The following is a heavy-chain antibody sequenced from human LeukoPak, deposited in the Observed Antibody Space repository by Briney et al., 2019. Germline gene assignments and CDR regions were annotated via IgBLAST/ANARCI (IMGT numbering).Heavy chain of an antibody. CDR1: GFTFGNAW. CDR3: TYYYDSVASHRGFDF. D-gene: IGHD3-22*01. CDR2: IKSKTDGGTT. Sequence: GGSLRLSCAASGFTFGNAWMNWVRQAPGKGLEWVGRIKSKTDGGTTDYAAPVKGRFTISRDDSKNTLYLQMNSLKTEDTAMFYCTYYYDSVASHRGFDFWGQGTLVTVSS. V-gene: IGHV3-15*07. J-gene: IGHJ4*02.